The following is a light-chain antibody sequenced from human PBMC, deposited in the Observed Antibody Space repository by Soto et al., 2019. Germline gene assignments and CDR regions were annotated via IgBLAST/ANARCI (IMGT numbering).Light chain of an antibody. J-gene: IGKJ5*01. Sequence: EIVLTQSPGTLSLSPGERATLSCRASQSVSSYLAWYQQKPGQAPRLLIYDASNRATGIPARFSGSGSGTDLTRTISSLEPEDFAVYYCQQRSNWPITFGQGTRRESK. V-gene: IGKV3-11*01. CDR2: DAS. CDR1: QSVSSY. CDR3: QQRSNWPIT.